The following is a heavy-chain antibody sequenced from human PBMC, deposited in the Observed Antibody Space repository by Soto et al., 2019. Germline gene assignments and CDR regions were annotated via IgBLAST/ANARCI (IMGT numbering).Heavy chain of an antibody. J-gene: IGHJ4*02. CDR2: IIPIFGTT. Sequence: GAPVKGSCKGPGDTLSRYAISWVRQAPGQGLEWLGGIIPIFGTTSYAQKFQGRVTVAADKSTSTAYMELSSLTSEDTAVYYCARSRVAEYYFDFWGQGTPVTASS. D-gene: IGHD3-3*01. CDR1: GDTLSRYA. CDR3: ARSRVAEYYFDF. V-gene: IGHV1-69*06.